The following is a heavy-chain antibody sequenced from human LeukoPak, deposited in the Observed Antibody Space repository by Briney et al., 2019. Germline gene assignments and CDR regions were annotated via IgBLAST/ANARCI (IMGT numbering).Heavy chain of an antibody. CDR3: ASALESPFGGVFV. J-gene: IGHJ4*02. CDR1: GFTFSSYA. V-gene: IGHV3-30*04. D-gene: IGHD3-16*02. CDR2: ISYDGSNK. Sequence: GGSLRLSCAASGFTFSSYAMHWVRQAPGKGLEWVAVISYDGSNKYYADSVKGRFTISRDNSKNTLYLQMNSLRAEDTALYSSASALESPFGGVFVWGQGTLVTVSS.